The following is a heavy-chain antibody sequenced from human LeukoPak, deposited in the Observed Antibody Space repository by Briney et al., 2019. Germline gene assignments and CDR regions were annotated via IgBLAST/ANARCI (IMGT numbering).Heavy chain of an antibody. J-gene: IGHJ4*02. Sequence: PGGSLRLSCAASGFTFDDYGMSWVRQAPGKGLEWISGVNWNAGSTGYADSVKGRFTISRDNAKNSLYLRMNSLRAEDTAVYYCARDLDRDGSTHFDYWGQGTLVTVSS. V-gene: IGHV3-20*04. CDR3: ARDLDRDGSTHFDY. CDR2: VNWNAGST. D-gene: IGHD3/OR15-3a*01. CDR1: GFTFDDYG.